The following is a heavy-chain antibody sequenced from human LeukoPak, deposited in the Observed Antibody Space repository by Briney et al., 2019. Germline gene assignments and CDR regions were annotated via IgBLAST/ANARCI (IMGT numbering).Heavy chain of an antibody. D-gene: IGHD1-26*01. CDR3: ARVGGSYLSYFDY. V-gene: IGHV1-18*01. CDR1: GYTFTNYG. CDR2: TSAYNGNT. Sequence: ASVKVSCKASGYTFTNYGISWVRQAPGQGLEWMGWTSAYNGNTKYAQKLQGRVTMTTDTATSTAYMDLRSLRSDDTAVYYCARVGGSYLSYFDYWGQGTLVTVSS. J-gene: IGHJ4*02.